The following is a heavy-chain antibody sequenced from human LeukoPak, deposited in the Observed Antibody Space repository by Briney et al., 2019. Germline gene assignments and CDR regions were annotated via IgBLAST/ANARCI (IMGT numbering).Heavy chain of an antibody. Sequence: GESLKISCKGSGYSFTSYWIGWVRQMPGKGLEWMGIIYPGDSDTSYSPSFQGQVTIRADRSISTAYLQWSSLKASDTAMYYCASTDGGSGSYSAFDIWGQGTMVTVSS. CDR2: IYPGDSDT. V-gene: IGHV5-51*01. CDR3: ASTDGGSGSYSAFDI. CDR1: GYSFTSYW. D-gene: IGHD3-10*01. J-gene: IGHJ3*02.